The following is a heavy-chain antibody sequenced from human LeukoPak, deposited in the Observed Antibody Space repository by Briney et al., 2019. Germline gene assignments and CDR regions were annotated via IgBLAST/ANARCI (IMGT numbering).Heavy chain of an antibody. V-gene: IGHV1-2*04. CDR2: INPNRGGT. J-gene: IGHJ5*02. D-gene: IGHD2-2*01. Sequence: GASVKVSCKPSGYTFTGYYMHWVRQAPGQGLEWMGWINPNRGGTNYAQKIQGWVTMTRDTSISTAYMELSRLRSDDTAVYYCAISRRRYCSSTSCYGGWFDPWGQGTLVTVSS. CDR3: AISRRRYCSSTSCYGGWFDP. CDR1: GYTFTGYY.